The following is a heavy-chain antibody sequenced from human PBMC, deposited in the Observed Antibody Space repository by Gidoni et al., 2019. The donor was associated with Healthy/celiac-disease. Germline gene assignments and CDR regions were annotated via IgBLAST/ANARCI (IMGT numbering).Heavy chain of an antibody. CDR3: TTGDTGPHYSSSWYFGFDGNHYYYYGMDV. CDR1: GFTFRHAW. D-gene: IGHD6-13*01. V-gene: IGHV3-15*01. Sequence: EVQLVESGGGLVKPGGSLRLSCAASGFTFRHAWMSWIRQAPGKGPAWVGRIKSKTDGGTTDYAAPVKGRFTISRDDSKNTLYLQMNSLKTEDTAVYYCTTGDTGPHYSSSWYFGFDGNHYYYYGMDVWGQGTTVTVSS. J-gene: IGHJ6*02. CDR2: IKSKTDGGTT.